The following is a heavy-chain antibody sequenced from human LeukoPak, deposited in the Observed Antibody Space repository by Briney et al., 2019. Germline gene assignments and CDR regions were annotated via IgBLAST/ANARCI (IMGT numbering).Heavy chain of an antibody. J-gene: IGHJ4*02. Sequence: ASVKVSCKASGYTFIVYYVHWVRQAPGQGLEWMGWINPRNGDTKFAQNFQGRGTMTRDTSISTVYMELRSLTSDDTAVYYCAGGGMAVAGTSLGDYWGQGTLVTVSS. CDR3: AGGGMAVAGTSLGDY. D-gene: IGHD6-19*01. CDR1: GYTFIVYY. V-gene: IGHV1-2*02. CDR2: INPRNGDT.